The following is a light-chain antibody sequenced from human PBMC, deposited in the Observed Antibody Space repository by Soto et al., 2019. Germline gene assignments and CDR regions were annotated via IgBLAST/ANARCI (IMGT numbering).Light chain of an antibody. CDR2: DAS. Sequence: DIQMTQSPSTLSASVGDRVTITCRASQIIDTWLAWYQQKPGKAPKLLIYDASTLERGVPSRFSGTGSGTEFTLTISSLQPDDFATYYCQQYYRSSITFGQGTRLEIK. CDR3: QQYYRSSIT. J-gene: IGKJ5*01. V-gene: IGKV1-5*01. CDR1: QIIDTW.